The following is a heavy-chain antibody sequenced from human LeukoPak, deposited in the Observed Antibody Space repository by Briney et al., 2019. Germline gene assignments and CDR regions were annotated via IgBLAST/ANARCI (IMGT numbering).Heavy chain of an antibody. J-gene: IGHJ4*02. V-gene: IGHV3-48*02. CDR2: ISSSSSTI. CDR3: ARARIADY. Sequence: GVSLGLSCAASGFTFSTYTMNWVRQAPGKGLEWISSISSSSSTIYHADSVKGRFTISRDNAKNSLYLQMDSLRDEDTAVYYCARARIADYWGEGTLVTVSS. D-gene: IGHD2/OR15-2a*01. CDR1: GFTFSTYT.